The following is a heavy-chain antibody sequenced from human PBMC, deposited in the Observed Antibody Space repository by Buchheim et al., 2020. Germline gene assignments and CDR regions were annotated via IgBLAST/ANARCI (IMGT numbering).Heavy chain of an antibody. CDR2: IRSDGSET. D-gene: IGHD5-12*01. J-gene: IGHJ6*02. V-gene: IGHV3-74*01. Sequence: EVRLVEPGGGLVRPGDSLRLSCGASGFLFSTYWMYWVRQVPGKGLVWVSRIRSDGSETNYADSVRGRFAVSRDNARSTLFLQMNSLRVEDTGVYFCARGYNFGYNYYYGMDVWGRGT. CDR3: ARGYNFGYNYYYGMDV. CDR1: GFLFSTYW.